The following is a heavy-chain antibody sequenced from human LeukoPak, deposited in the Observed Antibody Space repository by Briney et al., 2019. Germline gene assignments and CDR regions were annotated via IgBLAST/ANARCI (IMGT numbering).Heavy chain of an antibody. Sequence: ASVKVSCKASGYTFTGYDIHWVGQAPGQGLEWVGWINPNRGGTNYEKKFQGRVTMTRDTSISTAYIELSRLGSDDKAGYYCARDTHDSSGYPLGYWGQGTLVTVSS. CDR3: ARDTHDSSGYPLGY. CDR1: GYTFTGYD. D-gene: IGHD3-22*01. V-gene: IGHV1-2*02. J-gene: IGHJ4*02. CDR2: INPNRGGT.